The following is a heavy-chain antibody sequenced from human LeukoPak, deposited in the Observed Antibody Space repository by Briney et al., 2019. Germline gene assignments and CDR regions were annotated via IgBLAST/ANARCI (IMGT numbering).Heavy chain of an antibody. CDR3: ARGFTSGYYYFDY. Sequence: SETLSLTCTVSGGSISSDYWSWIRQPPGRGLEWIGYIYTDGSTNYNPSLKSRVTISVDTSKNQFSLKLSSVTAADTAVYYCARGFTSGYYYFDYWGQGTLVTVSS. J-gene: IGHJ4*02. V-gene: IGHV4-4*09. CDR2: IYTDGST. D-gene: IGHD3-3*01. CDR1: GGSISSDY.